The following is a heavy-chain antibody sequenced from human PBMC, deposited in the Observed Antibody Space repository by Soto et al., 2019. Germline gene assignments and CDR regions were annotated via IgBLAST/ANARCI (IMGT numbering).Heavy chain of an antibody. Sequence: QVQLQESGPGLVKPSETLSLTCTVSGGSISSYYWSWIRQPPGKGLEWIGYIYYSGSTNYNPSLKSRVTISVDTSKNQFSLKLSSVTAADTAVYYCASRITIFGVVIGGMDVWGQGTTVTVSS. CDR1: GGSISSYY. J-gene: IGHJ6*02. V-gene: IGHV4-59*01. CDR3: ASRITIFGVVIGGMDV. D-gene: IGHD3-3*01. CDR2: IYYSGST.